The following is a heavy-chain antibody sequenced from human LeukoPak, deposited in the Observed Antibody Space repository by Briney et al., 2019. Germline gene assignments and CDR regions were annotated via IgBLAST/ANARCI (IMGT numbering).Heavy chain of an antibody. CDR2: VRDNGEN. CDR3: ARQPANTAAFDI. Sequence: PSETLSLTCTVSGGSLNTSSWSWIRQPPGKGLEWIAYVRDNGENNYNPSLKSRGAISLDTANDQISLTLNFVTAADTAIYYCARQPANTAAFDIWGLGTMVTVSS. D-gene: IGHD5-18*01. CDR1: GGSLNTSS. V-gene: IGHV4-59*08. J-gene: IGHJ3*02.